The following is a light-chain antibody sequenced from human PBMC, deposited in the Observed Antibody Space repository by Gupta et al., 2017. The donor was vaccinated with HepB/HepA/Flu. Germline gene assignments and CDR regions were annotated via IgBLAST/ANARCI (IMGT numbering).Light chain of an antibody. J-gene: IGKJ3*01. V-gene: IGKV1-33*01. CDR3: QQYENLPPR. Sequence: SLSASVGDRVTITCQASQDIDNYLDWYQQKPGKAPRLLIYDASNLEAGFPSRFSGSGSGTDFTFTISNLQPEDIATYYCQQYENLPPRFGPGTKVDVK. CDR1: QDIDNY. CDR2: DAS.